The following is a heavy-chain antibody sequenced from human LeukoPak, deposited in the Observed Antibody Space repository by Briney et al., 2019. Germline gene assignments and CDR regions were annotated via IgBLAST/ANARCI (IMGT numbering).Heavy chain of an antibody. CDR2: ISSSSSYI. CDR3: ARDRDYYYYGDV. J-gene: IGHJ6*03. Sequence: KTGGSLRLSCAASGFTFSSYSMNWVRQAPGKGLEWVSSISSSSSYIYYADSVKGRFTISRDNAKNSLYLQMNSLRAEDTAVYYCARDRDYYYYGDVWGKGTTVTVSS. V-gene: IGHV3-21*01. CDR1: GFTFSSYS. D-gene: IGHD5-24*01.